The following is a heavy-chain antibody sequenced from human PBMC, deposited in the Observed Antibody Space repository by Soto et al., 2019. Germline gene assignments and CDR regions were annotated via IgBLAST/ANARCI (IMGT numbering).Heavy chain of an antibody. CDR1: GYTFTSYG. CDR2: ISAYNGNT. D-gene: IGHD1-26*01. CDR3: ARGGLGHYYYYGMDV. V-gene: IGHV1-18*01. J-gene: IGHJ6*02. Sequence: ASVKVSCKASGYTFTSYGISWVRQAPGQGLEWMGWISAYNGNTNYAQKLQGRVTMTTDTSTSTAYMELRSLRSDDTAVYYCARGGLGHYYYYGMDVWGQGTKVTVSS.